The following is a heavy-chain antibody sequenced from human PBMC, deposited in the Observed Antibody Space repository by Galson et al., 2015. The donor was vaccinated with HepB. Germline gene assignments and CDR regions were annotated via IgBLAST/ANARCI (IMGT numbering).Heavy chain of an antibody. CDR2: ISGSGGST. V-gene: IGHV3-23*01. J-gene: IGHJ6*02. D-gene: IGHD2-2*02. Sequence: SLRLSCAASGFTFSSYAMSWVRQAPGKGLEWVSAISGSGGSTYYADSVKGRFTISRDNSKNTLYLQMNSLRAEDTAVYYCAKGGYCSSTSCYRYGMDVWGQGTTVTVSS. CDR3: AKGGYCSSTSCYRYGMDV. CDR1: GFTFSSYA.